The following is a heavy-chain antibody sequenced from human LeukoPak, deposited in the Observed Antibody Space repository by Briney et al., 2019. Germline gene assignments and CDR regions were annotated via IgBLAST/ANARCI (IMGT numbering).Heavy chain of an antibody. CDR2: IYYSGST. J-gene: IGHJ4*02. D-gene: IGHD5-18*01. V-gene: IGHV4-39*07. CDR1: GGSISSSSYY. Sequence: SETLSLTCTVSGGSISSSSYYWGWIRQPPGKGLEWIGSIYYSGSTYYNPSLKSRVTISVDKSKNQFSLKLSSVTAADTAVYYCARVVDTAMVYFDYWGQGTLVTVSS. CDR3: ARVVDTAMVYFDY.